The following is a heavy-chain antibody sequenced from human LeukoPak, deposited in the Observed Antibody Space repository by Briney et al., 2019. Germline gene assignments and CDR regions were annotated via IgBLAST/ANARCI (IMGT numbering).Heavy chain of an antibody. CDR1: GYTFTSYA. CDR2: INAGNGNT. D-gene: IGHD2-2*01. V-gene: IGHV1-3*01. Sequence: GASVKDSCKASGYTFTSYAMHWVRQAPGQRLEWMGCINAGNGNTKYSQKFQDRVTITRDTSASRAYMELSRLRSEDTAVYYCAQTYCSSTRCYPGAFDIWGQGTMVTVSS. J-gene: IGHJ3*02. CDR3: AQTYCSSTRCYPGAFDI.